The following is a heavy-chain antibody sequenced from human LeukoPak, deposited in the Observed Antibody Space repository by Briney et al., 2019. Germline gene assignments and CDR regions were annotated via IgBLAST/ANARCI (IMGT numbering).Heavy chain of an antibody. CDR3: ARDRYYDSSGYSN. V-gene: IGHV3-7*01. J-gene: IGHJ4*02. CDR1: GFTFSSYW. D-gene: IGHD3-22*01. CDR2: IRQAGNEK. Sequence: PGGFLRLSCTASGFTFSSYWMSWVRQAPGKGLEWVASIRQAGNEKFYVDAVKGRFTISRDNTKNSVSLQMNSLRAEDTAVYYCARDRYYDSSGYSNWGQGTLVTVSS.